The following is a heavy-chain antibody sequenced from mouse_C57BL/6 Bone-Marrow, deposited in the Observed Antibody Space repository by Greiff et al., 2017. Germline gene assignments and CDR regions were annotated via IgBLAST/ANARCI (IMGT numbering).Heavy chain of an antibody. CDR3: ARGRDNY. CDR1: GYTFTDYY. J-gene: IGHJ4*01. D-gene: IGHD3-3*01. Sequence: VQLQQSGPELVKPGASVKISCKASGYTFTDYYMNWVKQSHGKSLEWIGDINPNNGGTSYNQKFKGKATLTVDKSSSTAYMERRSLTSEDSAVYYCARGRDNYWGQGTSVTVAS. V-gene: IGHV1-26*01. CDR2: INPNNGGT.